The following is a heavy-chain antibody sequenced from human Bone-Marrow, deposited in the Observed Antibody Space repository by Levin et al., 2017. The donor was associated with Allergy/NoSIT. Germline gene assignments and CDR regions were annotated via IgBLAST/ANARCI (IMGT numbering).Heavy chain of an antibody. CDR1: GGSITNYY. D-gene: IGHD3-3*01. V-gene: IGHV4-59*08. CDR3: ARLYDFLDD. CDR2: IYHSESA. Sequence: SETLSLTCTVSGGSITNYYWSWIRQPPGKGLEWIGYIYHSESANYNPSLKSRVTISIDTSKNQFSLRLTSVTAADPAVYYCARLYDFLDDWGQGILVTVAS. J-gene: IGHJ4*02.